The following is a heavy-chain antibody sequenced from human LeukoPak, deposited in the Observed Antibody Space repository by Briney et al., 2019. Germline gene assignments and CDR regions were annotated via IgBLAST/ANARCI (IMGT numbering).Heavy chain of an antibody. CDR3: ARDDYDFWSGYLGTDY. Sequence: GGSLRLSCAASGFTFSSYWMTWVRQAPGKGLEWVVNIKQDGSEKHYVDSVKGRFTISRDNAKNSLYLQMNSLRAEDTAVYYCARDDYDFWSGYLGTDYWGQGTLVTVSS. J-gene: IGHJ4*02. CDR2: IKQDGSEK. CDR1: GFTFSSYW. V-gene: IGHV3-7*01. D-gene: IGHD3-3*01.